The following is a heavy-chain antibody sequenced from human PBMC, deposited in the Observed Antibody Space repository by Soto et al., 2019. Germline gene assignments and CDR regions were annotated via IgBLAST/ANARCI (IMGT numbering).Heavy chain of an antibody. D-gene: IGHD6-19*01. J-gene: IGHJ4*02. CDR2: IYHSGST. CDR3: AGAGGLGAVAVDY. V-gene: IGHV4-30-2*01. Sequence: QLQLQESGSGLVKPSQTLSLTCAVSGGSISSGGYSWSWIRQPPGKGLEWIGYIYHSGSTYYNPSLKSRVTISVDRSKNQFSLKLSSVTAADTDVYYCAGAGGLGAVAVDYWGQGTLVTVSS. CDR1: GGSISSGGYS.